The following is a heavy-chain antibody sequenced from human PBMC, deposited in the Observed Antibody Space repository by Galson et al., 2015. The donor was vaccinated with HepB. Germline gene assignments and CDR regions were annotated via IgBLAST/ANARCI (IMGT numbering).Heavy chain of an antibody. Sequence: SLRLSCAVSGFTFSNSGMHWVRQAPGKGLEWVSGISWNSAQIWYADSVKGRFTISRDNAKNSVYLQMNSLRVEDSALYYCAKDSYSNRNYGMDGWGQGTTVTVSS. V-gene: IGHV3-9*01. D-gene: IGHD4-11*01. J-gene: IGHJ6*02. CDR2: ISWNSAQI. CDR3: AKDSYSNRNYGMDG. CDR1: GFTFSNSG.